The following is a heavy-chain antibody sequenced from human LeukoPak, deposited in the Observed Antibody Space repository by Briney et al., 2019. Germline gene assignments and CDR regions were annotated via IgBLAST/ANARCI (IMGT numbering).Heavy chain of an antibody. D-gene: IGHD1-1*01. CDR1: GFTFSNAW. CDR2: IKSKTDGGTT. J-gene: IGHJ4*02. CDR3: TTVLEPLDYFDY. V-gene: IGHV3-15*01. Sequence: PGGSLRLSCAASGFTFSNAWMSWVRQAPGKGLEWVGRIKSKTDGGTTEYAAPVKGRFTISRDDSKNTMYLQMNSLKTEDTAVYYCTTVLEPLDYFDYWGQGNLGTVSS.